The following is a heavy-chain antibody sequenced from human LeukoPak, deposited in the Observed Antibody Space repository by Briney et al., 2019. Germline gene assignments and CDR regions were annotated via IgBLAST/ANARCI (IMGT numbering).Heavy chain of an antibody. Sequence: GGSLRLSCEASGFIFSNYDMHWVRQAPGKGLEWVSYISSSGSTIYYADSVKGRFTISRDNAKNSLSLQMNSLRAEDTGVYYCAREQINSGYYDSSGSPDYWGQGTLVTVSS. CDR1: GFIFSNYD. J-gene: IGHJ4*02. CDR2: ISSSGSTI. V-gene: IGHV3-48*03. CDR3: AREQINSGYYDSSGSPDY. D-gene: IGHD3-22*01.